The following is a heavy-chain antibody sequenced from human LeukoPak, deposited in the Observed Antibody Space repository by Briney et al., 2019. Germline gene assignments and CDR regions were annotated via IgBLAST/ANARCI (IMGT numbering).Heavy chain of an antibody. D-gene: IGHD6-19*01. CDR1: GGSFSGYY. J-gene: IGHJ4*02. CDR2: INHSGST. CDR3: ARAVTVAGSSDY. Sequence: PSETLSLTCAVYGGSFSGYYWSWIPQPPGKGLEWIGEINHSGSTNYNPSLKSRVTISVDTSKNQFSLKLSSVTAADTAVYYCARAVTVAGSSDYWGQGALVTVSS. V-gene: IGHV4-34*01.